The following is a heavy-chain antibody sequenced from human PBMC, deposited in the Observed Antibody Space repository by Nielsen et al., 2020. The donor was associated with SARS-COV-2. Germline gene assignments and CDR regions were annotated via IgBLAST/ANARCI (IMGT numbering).Heavy chain of an antibody. J-gene: IGHJ3*02. D-gene: IGHD6-19*01. Sequence: SETLSLTCTVSGGSISSSSHYWGWIRQPPGKGLEWIGSIYYSGSTYYNPSLKSRVTISVDTSKNQFSLKLSSVTAADTAVYYCASLDSSGWSDAFDIWGQGTMVTVSS. CDR1: GGSISSSSHY. CDR2: IYYSGST. V-gene: IGHV4-39*01. CDR3: ASLDSSGWSDAFDI.